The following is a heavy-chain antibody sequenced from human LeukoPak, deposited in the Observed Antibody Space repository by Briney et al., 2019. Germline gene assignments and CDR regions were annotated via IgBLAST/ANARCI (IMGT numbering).Heavy chain of an antibody. CDR1: GYSISSGHY. CDR3: ARDVDRFDY. CDR2: IYHSGPT. D-gene: IGHD2-21*01. J-gene: IGHJ4*02. V-gene: IGHV4-38-2*02. Sequence: SETLSLTCSVSGYSISSGHYWGWIQQPPGKGLEWIGSIYHSGPTYYNPSLKSRVTISVDTSKNHFSLTLSFVTAADTAVYYCARDVDRFDYWGQGTLVTVSS.